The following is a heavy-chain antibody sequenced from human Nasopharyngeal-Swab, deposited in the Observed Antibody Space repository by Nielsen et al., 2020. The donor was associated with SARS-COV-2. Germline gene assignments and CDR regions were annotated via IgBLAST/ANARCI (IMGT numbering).Heavy chain of an antibody. CDR3: AHSGAVYGSGSFTLYNWFDP. CDR1: GFSLSTSGVG. CDR2: IYWDDDK. J-gene: IGHJ5*02. V-gene: IGHV2-5*02. Sequence: SGPTLVKPTQTLTLTCTFSGFSLSTSGVGVGWIRQPPGKALEWLALIYWDDDKRYSPSLKSRLTITKDTSKNQVVLTMTNMDPVDTVTYYCAHSGAVYGSGSFTLYNWFDPWGQGTLVTVSS. D-gene: IGHD3-10*01.